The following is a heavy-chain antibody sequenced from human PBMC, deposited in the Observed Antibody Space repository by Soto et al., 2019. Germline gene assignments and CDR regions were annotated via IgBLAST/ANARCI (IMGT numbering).Heavy chain of an antibody. V-gene: IGHV1-69*02. J-gene: IGHJ4*02. D-gene: IGHD3-10*01. CDR1: GGTFSSYT. Sequence: QVQLVQSGAEVKKPGSSVKVSCKASGGTFSSYTISWVRQAPGQGLDWMGRIIPILGIANYAQKFQGRVTITADKSTSTAYMELSSLRSEDTAVYYCARGAFVVRGPYYFDYWGQGTLVTVSS. CDR3: ARGAFVVRGPYYFDY. CDR2: IIPILGIA.